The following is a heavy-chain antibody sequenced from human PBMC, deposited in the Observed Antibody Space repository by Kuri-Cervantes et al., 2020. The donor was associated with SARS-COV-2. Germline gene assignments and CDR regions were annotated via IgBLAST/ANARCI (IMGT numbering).Heavy chain of an antibody. CDR2: IYYTGST. Sequence: GSLRLSCTVSGGSISSFYWSWIRQPPGKGLEWIGYIYYTGSTNYNPSLKSRVTISVDTSKKQFSLKLSSVTAADTAVYYGARVLASSSSYDWFDPWGQGTLVTVSS. CDR1: GGSISSFY. D-gene: IGHD6-6*01. V-gene: IGHV4-59*08. CDR3: ARVLASSSSYDWFDP. J-gene: IGHJ5*02.